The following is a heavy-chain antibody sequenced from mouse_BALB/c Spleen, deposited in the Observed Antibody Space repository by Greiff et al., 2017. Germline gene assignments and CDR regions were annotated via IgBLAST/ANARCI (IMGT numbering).Heavy chain of an antibody. V-gene: IGHV1-14*01. Sequence: EVQLQQSGPELVKPGASVKMSCKASGYTFTSYVMHWVKQKPGQGLEWIGYINPYNDGTKYNEKFKGKATLTSDKSSSTAYMELSSLTSEDSAVYYCAREGRYDTGDYAMDYWGQGTSVTVSS. D-gene: IGHD2-14*01. J-gene: IGHJ4*01. CDR3: AREGRYDTGDYAMDY. CDR1: GYTFTSYV. CDR2: INPYNDGT.